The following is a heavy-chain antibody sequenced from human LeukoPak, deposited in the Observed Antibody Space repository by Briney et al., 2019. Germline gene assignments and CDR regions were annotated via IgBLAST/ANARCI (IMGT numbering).Heavy chain of an antibody. D-gene: IGHD5-12*01. CDR3: ASAGNSGY. V-gene: IGHV3-48*01. CDR1: GFTFSSYS. J-gene: IGHJ4*02. Sequence: GGSLRLSCAVSGFTFSSYSMNWVRQAPGKGLEWVSYISYSESTIYYADSVKGRFTISRDNGNNSLYLQMNSLRAEDTAVYYCASAGNSGYWGQGTLVTVSS. CDR2: ISYSESTI.